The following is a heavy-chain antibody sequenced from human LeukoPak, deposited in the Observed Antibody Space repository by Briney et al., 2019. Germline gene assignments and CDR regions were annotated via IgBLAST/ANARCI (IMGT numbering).Heavy chain of an antibody. J-gene: IGHJ6*02. CDR1: GDSVSSNSAA. Sequence: SQTLSLTCAISGDSVSSNSAAWNWIRQSPSMGLDWLGSTYYRSKWYNDYAVSVKSRITITPDTSKNQFSLQLNSVTPEDTAVYYCARDFPQLAPYYYGMDVWGQGTTVTVSS. V-gene: IGHV6-1*01. CDR2: TYYRSKWYN. CDR3: ARDFPQLAPYYYGMDV. D-gene: IGHD6-13*01.